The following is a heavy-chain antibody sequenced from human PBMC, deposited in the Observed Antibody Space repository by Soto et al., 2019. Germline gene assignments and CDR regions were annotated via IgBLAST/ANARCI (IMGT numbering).Heavy chain of an antibody. V-gene: IGHV4-39*01. D-gene: IGHD3-10*01. CDR3: ARHRGPAPVY. CDR2: LFYGGTT. J-gene: IGHJ4*02. Sequence: WTRIRQPPGKGLEWVGSLFYGGTTDYNPSLKSRLTMSLDTSKNHFSLKLRSVTAADTAVYYCARHRGPAPVYWGQGTLVTASS.